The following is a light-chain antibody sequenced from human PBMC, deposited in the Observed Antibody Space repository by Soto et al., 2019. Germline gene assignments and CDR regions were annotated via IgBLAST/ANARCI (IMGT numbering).Light chain of an antibody. CDR3: LQHFNFSGT. J-gene: IGKJ1*01. CDR2: AAS. CDR1: RDIGND. Sequence: AIQMTQSPSSLSASVGDRVTITCRASRDIGNDLGWYQQKPGKAPKHLIFAASNLQSGVPSRFSGGGSGTDFTLTISSLQADDFATYYCLQHFNFSGTFGQGTKVE. V-gene: IGKV1-6*01.